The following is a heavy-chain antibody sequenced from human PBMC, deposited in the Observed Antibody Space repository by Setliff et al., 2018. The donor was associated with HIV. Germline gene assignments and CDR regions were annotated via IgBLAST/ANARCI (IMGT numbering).Heavy chain of an antibody. Sequence: ASVKVSCKASGYTFTSNRMHWGRQAPGQGLEWMGTINPSGGDTIYAPEFQGRVTMTTDTSTRTAYMELSGLTSEDTAVYFCIVNIVGPVTGLDRWGPGTLVTVSS. CDR2: INPSGGDT. D-gene: IGHD1-26*01. J-gene: IGHJ5*02. CDR3: IVNIVGPVTGLDR. V-gene: IGHV1-46*01. CDR1: GYTFTSNR.